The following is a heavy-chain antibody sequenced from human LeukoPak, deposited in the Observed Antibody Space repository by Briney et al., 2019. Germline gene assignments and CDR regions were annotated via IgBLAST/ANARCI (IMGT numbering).Heavy chain of an antibody. CDR3: ARRAGAYSHPYDY. J-gene: IGHJ4*02. D-gene: IGHD4/OR15-4a*01. Sequence: GGSLRLSCAASGFTFSSYGMHWVRQAPGKGLEWVAFIRYDGSNKYYADSVKGRYTISRDNSKNTLYLQMNSLRAEDTAVYYCARRAGAYSHPYDYWGQGTLVTVSS. CDR1: GFTFSSYG. CDR2: IRYDGSNK. V-gene: IGHV3-30*02.